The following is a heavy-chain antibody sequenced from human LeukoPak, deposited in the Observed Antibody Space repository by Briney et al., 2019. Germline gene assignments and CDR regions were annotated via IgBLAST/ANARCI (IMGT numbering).Heavy chain of an antibody. Sequence: PSETLSLTCTVSGESISSGTYYWTWIRQPAGKGLEWIGRIYPSGNTNYNPSLKSRVTISVDTSKNQFSLNLSSVTAADTAVYYCARSYSSSSVLSYYYYYMGVWGNGTTVTVSS. D-gene: IGHD6-13*01. CDR3: ARSYSSSSVLSYYYYYMGV. V-gene: IGHV4-61*02. CDR2: IYPSGNT. J-gene: IGHJ6*03. CDR1: GESISSGTYY.